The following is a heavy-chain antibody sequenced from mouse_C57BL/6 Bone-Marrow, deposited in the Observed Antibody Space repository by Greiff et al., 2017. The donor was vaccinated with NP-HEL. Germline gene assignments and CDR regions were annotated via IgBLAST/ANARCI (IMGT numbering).Heavy chain of an antibody. Sequence: QVQLQQPGAELVKPGASVKLSCKASGYTFTSYWMQWVKQRPGQGLEWIGEIDPSDSYTNYNQKLKGKATLTVDTSSSTAYMQLSSLTSEDSAVYYCARYPYGSSLYWYFDVWGTGTTVTVSS. CDR3: ARYPYGSSLYWYFDV. CDR2: IDPSDSYT. V-gene: IGHV1-50*01. D-gene: IGHD1-1*01. CDR1: GYTFTSYW. J-gene: IGHJ1*03.